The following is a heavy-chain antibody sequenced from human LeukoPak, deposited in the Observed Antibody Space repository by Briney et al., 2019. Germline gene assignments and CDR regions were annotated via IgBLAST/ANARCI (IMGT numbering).Heavy chain of an antibody. D-gene: IGHD3-16*01. CDR1: GFTFSSYW. Sequence: GGSLRLSCAASGFTFSSYWMNWARQAPGKGLEWVASINHNGNVNYYVDSVKGRFTISRDNAKNSLYLQMSNLRAEDTAVYFCARGGGLDVWGQEPRSPSP. J-gene: IGHJ6*02. CDR3: ARGGGLDV. CDR2: INHNGNVN. V-gene: IGHV3-7*03.